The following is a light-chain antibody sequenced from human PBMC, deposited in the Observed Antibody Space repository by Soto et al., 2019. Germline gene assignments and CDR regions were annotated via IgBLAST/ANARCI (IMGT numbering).Light chain of an antibody. V-gene: IGKV1-13*02. Sequence: AVPVSQYPASLSASVGDTVSLTRPASQGIGSALAWYQLKPGAAPALLIYDASTLESGVPSRFSGRRSGADFTLPISSLQPEDFATYYCQNFRSSAISVGGGERLEIK. J-gene: IGKJ5*01. CDR3: QNFRSSAIS. CDR2: DAS. CDR1: QGIGSA.